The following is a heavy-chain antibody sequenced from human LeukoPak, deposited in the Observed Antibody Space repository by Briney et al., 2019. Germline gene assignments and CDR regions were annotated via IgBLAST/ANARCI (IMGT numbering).Heavy chain of an antibody. V-gene: IGHV1-46*01. CDR3: ARVATQRTSAPSY. CDR1: GYTFTSYY. CDR2: INPSGGST. Sequence: ASVRVSCTASGYTFTSYYMHWVRQAPGQGLEWMGLINPSGGSTNYAQKFQGRVTITRDTTTSTVYMELSSLRSEDTAVYYCARVATQRTSAPSYWGQGTLVTVSS. J-gene: IGHJ4*02. D-gene: IGHD6-25*01.